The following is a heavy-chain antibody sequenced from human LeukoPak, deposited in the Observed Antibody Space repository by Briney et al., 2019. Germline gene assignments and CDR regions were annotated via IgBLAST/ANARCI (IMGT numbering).Heavy chain of an antibody. V-gene: IGHV1-2*02. D-gene: IGHD3-22*01. CDR1: GYTFTGYY. Sequence: ASVKVSCKXSGYTFTGYYMHWVRQAPGQGLEWMGWINPNSGGTNYAQKFQGRVTMTRDTSISTAYMELSRLRSDDTAVYYCARVRGDSSGYYYYNAFDIWGQGTMVTVSS. CDR3: ARVRGDSSGYYYYNAFDI. CDR2: INPNSGGT. J-gene: IGHJ3*02.